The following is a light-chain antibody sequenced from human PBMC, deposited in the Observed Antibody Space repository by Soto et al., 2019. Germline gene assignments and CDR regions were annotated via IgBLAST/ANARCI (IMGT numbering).Light chain of an antibody. J-gene: IGKJ5*01. CDR2: AAS. CDR3: ERLFHSTLT. V-gene: IGKV1-9*01. CDR1: QVISTS. Sequence: DIQLTQSPSFLSPPIGESVTVTCRASQVISTSLAWYQVKPGKAPKLLIYAASTLESGVPTRFSASVSRPEFSLTITSLQPEHFATHYLERLFHSTLTCGHGTRLEIK.